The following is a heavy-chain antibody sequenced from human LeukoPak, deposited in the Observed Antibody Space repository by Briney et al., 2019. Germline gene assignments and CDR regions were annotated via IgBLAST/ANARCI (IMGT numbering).Heavy chain of an antibody. J-gene: IGHJ4*02. CDR2: ISGSGGST. CDR1: GFTFSSYG. D-gene: IGHD4-17*01. Sequence: GGSLRLSCAASGFTFSSYGMSWVRQAPGKGLEWVSLISGSGGSTSYADSVKGRFTISRDNSKNTLYLQMNSLRAEDTAVYYCAKEHDYGDFGFDYWGQGTLVTVSS. V-gene: IGHV3-23*01. CDR3: AKEHDYGDFGFDY.